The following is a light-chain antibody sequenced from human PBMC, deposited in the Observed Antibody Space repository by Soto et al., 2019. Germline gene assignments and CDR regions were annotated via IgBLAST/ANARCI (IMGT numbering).Light chain of an antibody. V-gene: IGLV1-51*01. CDR2: DNS. CDR1: STNIGNNF. CDR3: GTWDSSLTSSFYG. Sequence: QSVLTQPPSVSAAPGQKVTISCPGSSTNIGNNFVSWYQQLPGSAPRLLIYDNSNRPLGIPDRFSGSKSGTSATLDITGLQTGDEADYYCGTWDSSLTSSFYGLGTGTKVTVL. J-gene: IGLJ1*01.